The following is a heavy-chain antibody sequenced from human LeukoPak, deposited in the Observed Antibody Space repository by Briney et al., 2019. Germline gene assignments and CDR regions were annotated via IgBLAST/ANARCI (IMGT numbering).Heavy chain of an antibody. CDR1: GFTFSTYS. V-gene: IGHV3-21*04. CDR2: ISSGSSYI. CDR3: ARDSSPGYYDYVWGTYPRY. Sequence: GGSLRLSCAASGFTFSTYSMNWVRQAPGKGLEWVSSISSGSSYIYYADSVKGRFTISRDDAKNSLYLQMNSLRAEDTAVYYCARDSSPGYYDYVWGTYPRYWGQGTLVTVSS. D-gene: IGHD3-16*02. J-gene: IGHJ4*02.